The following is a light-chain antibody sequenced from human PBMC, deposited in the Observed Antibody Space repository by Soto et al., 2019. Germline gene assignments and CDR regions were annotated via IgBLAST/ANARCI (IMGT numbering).Light chain of an antibody. CDR3: QQSRA. Sequence: DIQMIQSPSTLSASIGDRVTITCRASQSISSWLAWYQQKPGKAPRLLIYKASSLQSGVPSRFSGSASGTEFTLTVSSLQPDDFATYYCQQSRAFDQGTKVEIK. J-gene: IGKJ1*01. V-gene: IGKV1-5*03. CDR2: KAS. CDR1: QSISSW.